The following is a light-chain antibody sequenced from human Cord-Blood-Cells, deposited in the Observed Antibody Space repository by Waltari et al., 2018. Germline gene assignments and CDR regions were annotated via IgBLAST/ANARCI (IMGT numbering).Light chain of an antibody. V-gene: IGKV4-1*01. Sequence: DIVMTQSPDSLAVSLGERATINCKSSQSVLYSSNNKNYLAWYQQKPGQPPKLLIYWASTRESGVHYRFSGSGSGTDFTLTISSLQAEDVAVYYCQQYYSTPYTFGQGTKLEIK. CDR3: QQYYSTPYT. CDR2: WAS. CDR1: QSVLYSSNNKNY. J-gene: IGKJ2*01.